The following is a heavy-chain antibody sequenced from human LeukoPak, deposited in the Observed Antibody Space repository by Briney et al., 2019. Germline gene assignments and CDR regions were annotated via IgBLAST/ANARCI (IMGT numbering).Heavy chain of an antibody. V-gene: IGHV4-34*01. J-gene: IGHJ5*02. CDR2: INHSGST. Sequence: SETLSLTCAVYGGSFSGYYWSWIRQPPGKGLEWIGEINHSGSTNYNPSLKSRVTISVDTSKNQFSLKLSSVTAADTAVHYCARQDIVVVVAASRLFNWFDPWGQGTLVTVSS. CDR3: ARQDIVVVVAASRLFNWFDP. D-gene: IGHD2-15*01. CDR1: GGSFSGYY.